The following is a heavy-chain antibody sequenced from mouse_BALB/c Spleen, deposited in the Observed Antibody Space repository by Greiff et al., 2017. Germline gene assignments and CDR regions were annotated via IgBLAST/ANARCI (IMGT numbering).Heavy chain of an antibody. J-gene: IGHJ4*01. CDR1: GFNIKDYY. D-gene: IGHD1-1*01. Sequence: EVQLHQSGAELVRSGASVKLSCTASGFNIKDYYMHWVKQRPEQGLEWIGWIDPENGDTEYAPKFQGKATMTADTSSNTAYLQLSSLTSEDTAVYYCNALRGYAMDDWGQGTSVTVAS. V-gene: IGHV14-4*02. CDR2: IDPENGDT. CDR3: NALRGYAMDD.